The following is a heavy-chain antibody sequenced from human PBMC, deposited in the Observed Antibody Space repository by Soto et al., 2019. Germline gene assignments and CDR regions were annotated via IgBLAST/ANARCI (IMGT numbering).Heavy chain of an antibody. Sequence: GESLKISCKASGYTFTSYGISWVRQAPGQGLEWMGWISAYNGNTNYAQKLQGRVTMTTDTSTSTAYMELRSLRSDDTAVYYCARAPDIVVVPAAMPCWFDPWGQGTLVTVSS. V-gene: IGHV1-18*01. CDR3: ARAPDIVVVPAAMPCWFDP. CDR1: GYTFTSYG. J-gene: IGHJ5*02. CDR2: ISAYNGNT. D-gene: IGHD2-2*01.